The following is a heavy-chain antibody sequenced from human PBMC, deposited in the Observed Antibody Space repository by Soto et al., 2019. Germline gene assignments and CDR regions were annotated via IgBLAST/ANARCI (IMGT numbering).Heavy chain of an antibody. CDR1: GFTFSTYG. CDR2: IWFDGSNK. Sequence: PGGSLRLSCTASGFTFSTYGMHWVRQAPGKGLEWVAVIWFDGSNKHYADSVKGRFTVSIDNSKNILYLQLNSLTVEDTAVYHCARATYDLVSRAYSGLGVWGQGTTVTVSS. D-gene: IGHD3-3*01. V-gene: IGHV3-33*01. CDR3: ARATYDLVSRAYSGLGV. J-gene: IGHJ6*02.